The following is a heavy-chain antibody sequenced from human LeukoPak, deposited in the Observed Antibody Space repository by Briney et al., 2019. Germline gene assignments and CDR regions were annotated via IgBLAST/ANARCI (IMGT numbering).Heavy chain of an antibody. CDR3: ARGGLLWFGDPTQIFDY. CDR2: INPNSGGT. CDR1: GYTFTGYY. V-gene: IGHV1-2*02. D-gene: IGHD3-10*01. J-gene: IGHJ4*02. Sequence: GASVRVSCKASGYTFTGYYIHWVRQAPGQGLEWMGWINPNSGGTNYAQKFQGRVTMTSDTSISTAYMELSRLRSDDTAVYYCARGGLLWFGDPTQIFDYWGQGTLVTVSS.